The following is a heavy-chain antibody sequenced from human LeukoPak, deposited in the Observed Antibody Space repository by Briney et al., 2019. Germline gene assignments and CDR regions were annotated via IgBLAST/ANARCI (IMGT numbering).Heavy chain of an antibody. Sequence: GGSLRPSCAASGFTFNNYAMSWVRQAPGKGLEWVSVISGSVGSTYYADSVKGRFTISRDNSKNTLYLQMNSLRAEDTAVYFCAKDILTGYYAPFDYWGQGTLVTVSS. CDR3: AKDILTGYYAPFDY. CDR1: GFTFNNYA. J-gene: IGHJ4*02. V-gene: IGHV3-23*01. CDR2: ISGSVGST. D-gene: IGHD3-9*01.